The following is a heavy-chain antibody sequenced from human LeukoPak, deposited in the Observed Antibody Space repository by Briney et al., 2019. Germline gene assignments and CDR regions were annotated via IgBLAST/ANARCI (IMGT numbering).Heavy chain of an antibody. CDR2: IYTSGRT. CDR3: ARRPFGVVRTFDY. J-gene: IGHJ4*02. CDR1: GGSISSYY. D-gene: IGHD3-3*01. Sequence: SETLSLTCTVSGGSISSYYWSWIRQPAGKGLEWIGRIYTSGRTNYNPSLKSQVTMSVDTSKNQFSLKLSSVNAAETAVYYCARRPFGVVRTFDYWGQGTLVTVSS. V-gene: IGHV4-4*07.